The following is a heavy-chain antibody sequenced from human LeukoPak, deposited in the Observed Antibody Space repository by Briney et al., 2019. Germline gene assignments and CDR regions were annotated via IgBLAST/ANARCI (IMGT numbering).Heavy chain of an antibody. CDR1: GYTFTGYY. V-gene: IGHV1-2*04. CDR3: ARATLTGPLDY. D-gene: IGHD3-9*01. Sequence: ASVTVSCKASGYTFTGYYMHWVRQAPGPGLEWMGWINPNSGGTNYAQKFQGWVTMTRDTSISTAYMELSRLRSDDTAVYYCARATLTGPLDYWGQGTLVTVSS. CDR2: INPNSGGT. J-gene: IGHJ4*02.